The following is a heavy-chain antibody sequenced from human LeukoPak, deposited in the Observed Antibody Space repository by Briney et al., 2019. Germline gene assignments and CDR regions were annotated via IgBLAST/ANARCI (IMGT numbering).Heavy chain of an antibody. CDR1: GFTLSGSA. Sequence: PGGSLRLSCAASGFTLSGSAMHWVRQASGKGLEWVGRIRSKANSYATAYAASVKGRFTISRDDSKNTAYLQMNSLKTEDTAVYYCTRESRRAVPAATYYYYYGMDVWGQGTTVTVSS. CDR3: TRESRRAVPAATYYYYYGMDV. CDR2: IRSKANSYAT. V-gene: IGHV3-73*01. J-gene: IGHJ6*02. D-gene: IGHD2-2*01.